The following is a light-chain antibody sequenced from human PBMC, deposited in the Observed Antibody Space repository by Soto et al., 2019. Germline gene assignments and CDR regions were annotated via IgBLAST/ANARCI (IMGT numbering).Light chain of an antibody. CDR1: QDISNS. Sequence: DIQMTQSPSSLSTSVGERVTITCQASQDISNSLNWYQQKPGKAPNLLIYEASKLQTGVPSRFSGGGSGTHFTFTISNLQPEDIAVYYCQQYNNWPPYTFGQGTKLEIK. CDR2: EAS. J-gene: IGKJ2*01. CDR3: QQYNNWPPYT. V-gene: IGKV1-33*01.